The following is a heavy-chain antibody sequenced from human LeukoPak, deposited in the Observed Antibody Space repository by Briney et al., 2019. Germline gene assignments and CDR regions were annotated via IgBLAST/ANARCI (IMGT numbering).Heavy chain of an antibody. J-gene: IGHJ4*02. Sequence: ASVKVSCKASGYTLTELSMHWVRQAPGKGLERMGGFDPEDGETIYAQKFQGRVTMTEDTSTDTAYMELSSLRSEDTAVYYCATLRGAYCGGDCYRYYFDYWGQGTLVTVSS. CDR3: ATLRGAYCGGDCYRYYFDY. V-gene: IGHV1-24*01. CDR1: GYTLTELS. CDR2: FDPEDGET. D-gene: IGHD2-21*01.